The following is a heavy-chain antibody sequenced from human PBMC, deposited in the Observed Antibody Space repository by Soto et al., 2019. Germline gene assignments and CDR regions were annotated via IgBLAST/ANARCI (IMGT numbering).Heavy chain of an antibody. V-gene: IGHV1-18*04. CDR1: GYTFTSYG. CDR2: ISAYNGNT. Sequence: ASVKVSCKASGYTFTSYGISWVRQAPGQGLEWMGWISAYNGNTSYAQKLQGRVTMTTDTSTSTAYMELRSLRSDDTAVYYCARDLVHYGGNPGLFDYWGQGTLVTVSS. CDR3: ARDLVHYGGNPGLFDY. D-gene: IGHD4-17*01. J-gene: IGHJ4*02.